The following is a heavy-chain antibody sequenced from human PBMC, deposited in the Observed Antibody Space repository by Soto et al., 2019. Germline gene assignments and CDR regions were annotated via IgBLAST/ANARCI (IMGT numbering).Heavy chain of an antibody. CDR1: GGTIDDHG. J-gene: IGHJ4*02. Sequence: GGSLRLSCAASGGTIDDHGMSRVRQAPGKGLEWGCGINWNGGSTGYADSVKGRFTISRDNAKNSLYLQMNSLRAEDTALYYCASAGGGEGLTRHLDFDFWGQGTLVTVSS. D-gene: IGHD3-16*01. V-gene: IGHV3-20*04. CDR2: INWNGGST. CDR3: ASAGGGEGLTRHLDFDF.